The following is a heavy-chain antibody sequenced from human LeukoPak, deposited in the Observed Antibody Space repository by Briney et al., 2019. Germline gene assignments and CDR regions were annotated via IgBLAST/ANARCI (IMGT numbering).Heavy chain of an antibody. J-gene: IGHJ4*02. CDR2: ISYDGSNK. Sequence: GRSLRLSCAASGFTFISYGTHWVRQAPGKGLEWVAVISYDGSNKYYADSVKGRFTISRDNSKNTLYLQMNSLRAEDAAVYYCARGGGGFVYYDSSGYFDYWGQGTLVTVSS. D-gene: IGHD3-22*01. V-gene: IGHV3-30*03. CDR1: GFTFISYG. CDR3: ARGGGGFVYYDSSGYFDY.